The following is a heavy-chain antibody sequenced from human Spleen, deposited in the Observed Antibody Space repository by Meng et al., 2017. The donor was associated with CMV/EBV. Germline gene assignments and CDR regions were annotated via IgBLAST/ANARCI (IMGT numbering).Heavy chain of an antibody. D-gene: IGHD2-2*01. CDR3: ARGLPGGVPADPLNWFDP. J-gene: IGHJ5*02. CDR1: YFGGHH. CDR2: IHHSGST. V-gene: IGHV4-34*01. Sequence: YFGGHHWSWIGQPPGKGLEWIGEIHHSGSTNYNPSLRSRVTISVDTSKNQFSLKLNSVTAADTAVYYCARGLPGGVPADPLNWFDPWGQGTLVTVSS.